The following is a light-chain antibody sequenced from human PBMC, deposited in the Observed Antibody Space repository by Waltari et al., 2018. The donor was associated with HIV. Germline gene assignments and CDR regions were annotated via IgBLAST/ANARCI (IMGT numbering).Light chain of an antibody. V-gene: IGLV2-23*02. CDR3: CSYAGSSTLV. J-gene: IGLJ2*01. Sequence: QSALTQPASVSRSPGQSITISCTGTSSDVGSYNLVSWYQQHPGKAPKLLIYEVSKPPSGVSNRFSGSKSGNTASLTISGLQAEDEADYYCCSYAGSSTLVFGGGTKLTVL. CDR2: EVS. CDR1: SSDVGSYNL.